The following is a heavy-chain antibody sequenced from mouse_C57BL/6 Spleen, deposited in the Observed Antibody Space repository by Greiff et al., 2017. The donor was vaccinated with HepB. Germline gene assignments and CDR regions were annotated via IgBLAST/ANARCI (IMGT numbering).Heavy chain of an antibody. CDR3: ASRPYDSSYFDY. V-gene: IGHV1-42*01. Sequence: EVMLQQSGPELVKPGASVKISCKASGYSFTGYYMNWVKQSPEKSLEWIGEINPSTGGTTYNQKFKAKATLTVDKSSSTAYMQLKSLTSEDSAVYYCASRPYDSSYFDYWGQGTTLTVSS. D-gene: IGHD1-1*01. CDR1: GYSFTGYY. CDR2: INPSTGGT. J-gene: IGHJ2*01.